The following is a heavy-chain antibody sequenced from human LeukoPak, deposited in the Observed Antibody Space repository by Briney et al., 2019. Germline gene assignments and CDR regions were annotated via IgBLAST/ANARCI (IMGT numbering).Heavy chain of an antibody. CDR2: ISGIAGYT. CDR3: AKDNRWVAVAGVFDY. CDR1: GFTFRSYA. V-gene: IGHV3-23*01. D-gene: IGHD6-19*01. J-gene: IGHJ4*02. Sequence: GGSLRLSCAASGFTFRSYAMNWVRQAPGKGLEWVSGISGIAGYTHYADSVKGRFTISRDNYKDTLYLQMNSLRPEDTAVYYCAKDNRWVAVAGVFDYWGQGTLVTVSS.